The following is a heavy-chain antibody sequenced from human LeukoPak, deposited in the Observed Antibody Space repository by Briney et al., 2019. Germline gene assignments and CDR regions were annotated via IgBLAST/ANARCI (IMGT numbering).Heavy chain of an antibody. J-gene: IGHJ3*02. CDR2: IYPGDSDT. CDR3: ARQGRGAYCGGDCYLGAFDI. CDR1: GYSFTSYW. D-gene: IGHD2-21*02. V-gene: IGHV5-51*01. Sequence: GESLKISCKGSGYSFTSYWIGWVRQMPGKGLEWMGIIYPGDSDTRYSPSFQGQVTISADKSISTAYLQWSSLKASDTAMYYCARQGRGAYCGGDCYLGAFDIWGQGTMVTVS.